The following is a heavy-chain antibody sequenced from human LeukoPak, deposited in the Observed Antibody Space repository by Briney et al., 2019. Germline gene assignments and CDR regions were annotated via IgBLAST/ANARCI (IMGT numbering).Heavy chain of an antibody. V-gene: IGHV4-30-2*01. CDR2: IYHSGST. D-gene: IGHD3-10*01. CDR1: GGSISSGGYY. J-gene: IGHJ4*02. Sequence: PSETLSLTCTVSGGSISSGGYYWSWIRQPPGKGLEWIGYIYHSGSTYYNPSLKSRVTISVDRSKNQFSLKLSSVTAADTAVYYCATYGSGDAFDYWGQGTLVTVSS. CDR3: ATYGSGDAFDY.